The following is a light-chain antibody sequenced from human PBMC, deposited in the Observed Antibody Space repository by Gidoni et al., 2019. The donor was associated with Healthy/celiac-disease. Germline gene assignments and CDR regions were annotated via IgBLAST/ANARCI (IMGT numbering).Light chain of an antibody. CDR2: AAS. V-gene: IGKV1-9*01. CDR3: QQLNSPIT. CDR1: QGISSY. Sequence: DIQLTQSPSFLSASVGDRVTITCRASQGISSYLAWYQQKPGKAPKLLIYAASTLQSGVQSRFSGSGSGTEFTLTISSLQPEDFATYYCQQLNSPITFGQGTRLEIK. J-gene: IGKJ5*01.